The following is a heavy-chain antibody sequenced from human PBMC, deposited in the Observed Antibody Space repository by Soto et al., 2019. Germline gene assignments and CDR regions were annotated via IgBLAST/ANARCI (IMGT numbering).Heavy chain of an antibody. CDR1: GASITFGGYS. CDR2: INHLETT. J-gene: IGHJ4*02. Sequence: KPSETLSLTCTVSGASITFGGYSWSWIRQTPGKGLEWIGYINHLETTFYNPSFESRLTLSIDRAKNQFSLKLHSMSAADRAVYFCDRGGGSDYFDYWGQGILVTVPS. V-gene: IGHV4-30-2*01. D-gene: IGHD1-26*01. CDR3: DRGGGSDYFDY.